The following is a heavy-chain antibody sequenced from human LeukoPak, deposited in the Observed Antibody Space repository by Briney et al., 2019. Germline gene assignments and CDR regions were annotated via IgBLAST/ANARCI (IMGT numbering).Heavy chain of an antibody. Sequence: ASVKVSCKASGHTFTSYGISWVRQAPGQGLEWMGRINPNSGGTNYAQKFQGRVTMTRDTSISTAYMELSRLRSDDTAVYYCARSGSWYSGAFDIWGQGTMVTVSS. CDR1: GHTFTSYG. CDR2: INPNSGGT. CDR3: ARSGSWYSGAFDI. D-gene: IGHD1-26*01. V-gene: IGHV1-2*06. J-gene: IGHJ3*02.